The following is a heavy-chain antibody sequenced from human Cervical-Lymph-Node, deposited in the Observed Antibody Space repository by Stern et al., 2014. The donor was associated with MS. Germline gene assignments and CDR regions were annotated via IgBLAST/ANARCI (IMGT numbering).Heavy chain of an antibody. D-gene: IGHD6-25*01. V-gene: IGHV3-74*03. CDR3: GRDLSGRFDR. J-gene: IGHJ5*02. CDR2: IDEDGGFT. Sequence: EVQLVESGGGLVQPGGSLRLSCAASGFTFASYWMHWVRQVPGEGLVWVSGIDEDGGFTSCADFANGRFTNTRDNTKNTLDLQMNSLRADDTAIYYCGRDLSGRFDRWGQGTLVTVSS. CDR1: GFTFASYW.